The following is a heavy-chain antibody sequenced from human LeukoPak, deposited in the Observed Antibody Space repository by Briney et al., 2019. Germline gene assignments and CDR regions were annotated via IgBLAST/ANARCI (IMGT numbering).Heavy chain of an antibody. CDR3: ARDGEPATVTTGYYYGMDV. J-gene: IGHJ6*02. Sequence: SQTLSLTCTVSGGSISSGGYYWSWIRQPPGKGLEWIGYIYHSGSTYYNPSLKSRVTISVDRSKNQFSLKLSSVTAADTAVYYCARDGEPATVTTGYYYGMDVWGQGTTVTVSS. CDR1: GGSISSGGYY. D-gene: IGHD4-17*01. V-gene: IGHV4-30-2*01. CDR2: IYHSGST.